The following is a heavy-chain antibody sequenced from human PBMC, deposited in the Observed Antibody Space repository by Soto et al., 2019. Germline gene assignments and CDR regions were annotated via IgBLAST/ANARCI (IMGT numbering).Heavy chain of an antibody. J-gene: IGHJ4*02. CDR1: GGTFSSYA. CDR3: ARVIMTTEHMYYFDY. Sequence: QVQLVQSGAEVKKPGTSVKVSCKASGGTFSSYAISWVRQAPGQGLEWMGGIIPIFGTANYAQKFQGRVTITADESTSTAYMELSSLRSEDTAVYYCARVIMTTEHMYYFDYWGQGTLVTVSS. V-gene: IGHV1-69*01. D-gene: IGHD4-4*01. CDR2: IIPIFGTA.